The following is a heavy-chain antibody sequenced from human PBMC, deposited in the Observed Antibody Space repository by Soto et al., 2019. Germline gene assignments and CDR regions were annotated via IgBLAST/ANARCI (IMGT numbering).Heavy chain of an antibody. V-gene: IGHV3-23*01. CDR3: AKAGGDCSGGSCYSGQGDN. CDR2: ITGSGGST. CDR1: GFTFSSYV. D-gene: IGHD2-15*01. Sequence: EVQLLESGGGLVQPGGSLRLSCAASGFTFSSYVMTWVRQAPGKGLEWVSGITGSGGSTYYADSVKDRFTISRDNSKNTLYLQMNSLRDEDTAIYYCAKAGGDCSGGSCYSGQGDNWGQGTLVTVSS. J-gene: IGHJ4*02.